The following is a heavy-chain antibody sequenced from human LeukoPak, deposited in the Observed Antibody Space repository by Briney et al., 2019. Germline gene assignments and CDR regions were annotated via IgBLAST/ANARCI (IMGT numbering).Heavy chain of an antibody. Sequence: SQTLSLTCAVSGGSIRSGGYSWSWIRQPPGKGLEWIGYIYYSGNTYYNPSLKSRVTLSVATSKNQFSLKLSSVTAADTAMYYCARDGYGGVDYWGQGTLVTVSS. CDR1: GGSIRSGGYS. V-gene: IGHV4-30-4*07. D-gene: IGHD3-10*01. CDR2: IYYSGNT. J-gene: IGHJ4*02. CDR3: ARDGYGGVDY.